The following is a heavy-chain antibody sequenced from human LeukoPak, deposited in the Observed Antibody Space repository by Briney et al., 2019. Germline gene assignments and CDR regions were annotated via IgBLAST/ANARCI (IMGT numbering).Heavy chain of an antibody. CDR1: GFTFSSYS. Sequence: GGSLRLSCAASGFTFSSYSMNWVRQAPGKGLEWVSSISSSSRYIYYADSVKGRFTIARDNAKESLYVQMNSLRAEDTAVYYCARGGAAFDNWGQGTRVTVSS. CDR2: ISSSSRYI. V-gene: IGHV3-21*01. CDR3: ARGGAAFDN. D-gene: IGHD5-12*01. J-gene: IGHJ4*02.